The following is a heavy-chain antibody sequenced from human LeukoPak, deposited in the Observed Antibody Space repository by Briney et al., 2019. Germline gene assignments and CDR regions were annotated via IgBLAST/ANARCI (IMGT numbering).Heavy chain of an antibody. CDR3: ARGRGIAVDY. Sequence: PSETLSLTCAVYGGSFSGYYWSWIRQPPGKGLEWIGEINHSGSTNYNPSLKSRVTISVDTSKNQFSLKLSSVTAADTAVYYCARGRGIAVDYWGQGTLVTVSS. D-gene: IGHD6-13*01. V-gene: IGHV4-34*01. J-gene: IGHJ4*02. CDR2: INHSGST. CDR1: GGSFSGYY.